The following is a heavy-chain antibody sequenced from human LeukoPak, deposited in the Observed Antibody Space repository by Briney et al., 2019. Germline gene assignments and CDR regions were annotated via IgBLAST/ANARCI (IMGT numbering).Heavy chain of an antibody. CDR2: IDEFGTTI. V-gene: IGHV3-74*01. CDR3: ATDLSGRQDY. J-gene: IGHJ4*02. D-gene: IGHD5-12*01. CDR1: GFTFSRYW. Sequence: GGSLRLSCAASGFTFSRYWMHWVRQAPGKGLVWVSRIDEFGTTINYADSVKGRFTISRNNAGDTLFLQMNSLRAEDTGVYYCATDLSGRQDYWGQGTLVTVSS.